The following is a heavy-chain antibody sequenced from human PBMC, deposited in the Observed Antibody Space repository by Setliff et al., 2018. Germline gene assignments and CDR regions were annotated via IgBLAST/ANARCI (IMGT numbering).Heavy chain of an antibody. CDR3: ARHFRSSKVQFLEYLTDYYFDS. CDR2: IYYSGST. Sequence: LSLTCTVSDVSISSSSFYWAWIRQPPGKGLEWIGSIYYSGSTYYNPSLTSRVTISVDTSNNQFSLNLRSVTAADTAIYYCARHFRSSKVQFLEYLTDYYFDSWGQGTLVTVSS. V-gene: IGHV4-39*01. D-gene: IGHD3-3*01. CDR1: DVSISSSSFY. J-gene: IGHJ4*02.